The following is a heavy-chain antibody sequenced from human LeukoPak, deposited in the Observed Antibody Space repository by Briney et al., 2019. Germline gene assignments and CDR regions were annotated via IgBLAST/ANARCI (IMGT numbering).Heavy chain of an antibody. J-gene: IGHJ6*03. V-gene: IGHV4-61*01. Sequence: SETLSLTCTVSGYSISSGYYWDWIRQPPGKGLEWIGYIYYSGSTNYNPSLKSRVTISVDTSKNQFSLKLSSVTAADTAVYYCARTTEGGYTYDYFYYYYMDVWGKGTTVTISS. CDR3: ARTTEGGYTYDYFYYYYMDV. CDR1: GYSISSGYY. CDR2: IYYSGST. D-gene: IGHD5-18*01.